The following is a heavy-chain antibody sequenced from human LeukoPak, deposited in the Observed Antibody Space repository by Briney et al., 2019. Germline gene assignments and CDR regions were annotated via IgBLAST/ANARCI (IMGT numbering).Heavy chain of an antibody. CDR2: ISGSGGST. CDR3: ARPYYDFWSGYYS. D-gene: IGHD3-3*01. Sequence: PGGSLRLPCAASGFTFSSYAMSWVRQAPGKGLEWVSAISGSGGSTYYADSVKGRFTISRDNSKNTLYLQMNSLRAEDTAVYYCARPYYDFWSGYYSWGQGTLVTVSS. J-gene: IGHJ5*02. V-gene: IGHV3-23*01. CDR1: GFTFSSYA.